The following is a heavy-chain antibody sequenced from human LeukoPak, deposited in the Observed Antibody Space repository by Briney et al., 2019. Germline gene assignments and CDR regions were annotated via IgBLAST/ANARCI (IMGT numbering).Heavy chain of an antibody. CDR1: GYTFTSYG. CDR3: ARDGDILTGTGWFDP. J-gene: IGHJ5*02. Sequence: GASVKVSCKASGYTFTSYGISWVRQAPGQGLEWMGWISAYNGNTNYAQKLQGRVTMTTDTSTSTAYMELRSLRSDDTAVYYCARDGDILTGTGWFDPWGQGTLVTVSS. CDR2: ISAYNGNT. D-gene: IGHD3-9*01. V-gene: IGHV1-18*01.